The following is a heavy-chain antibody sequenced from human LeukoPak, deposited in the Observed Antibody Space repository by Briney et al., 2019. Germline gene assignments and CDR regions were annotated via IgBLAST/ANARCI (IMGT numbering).Heavy chain of an antibody. CDR1: GYSISSGYY. Sequence: SETLSLTCTASGYSISSGYYWGWIRQPPGKGLEWIATISHSGSTYYNPSLKSQVTISVDTSKNQFSLKLSSVTAADTAVYYCASQYFLILSLYYFDYWGQGTLVTVSS. CDR3: ASQYFLILSLYYFDY. CDR2: ISHSGST. V-gene: IGHV4-38-2*02. J-gene: IGHJ4*02. D-gene: IGHD3-10*02.